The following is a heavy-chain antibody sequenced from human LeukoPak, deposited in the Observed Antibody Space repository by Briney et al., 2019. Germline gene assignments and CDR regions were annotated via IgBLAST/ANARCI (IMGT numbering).Heavy chain of an antibody. D-gene: IGHD4-11*01. CDR2: IQYDGSNQ. CDR1: GFTFSSYQ. V-gene: IGHV3-30*02. CDR3: VRLYDDYTNGHFDS. Sequence: GGSLRLSCAASGFTFSSYQMNWVRQAPGKGLEWVAYIQYDGSNQQYADSVKGRFIISRDRSKNIPYLQMNSLRAEDTAVYYCVRLYDDYTNGHFDSWGQGTLVTVSS. J-gene: IGHJ4*02.